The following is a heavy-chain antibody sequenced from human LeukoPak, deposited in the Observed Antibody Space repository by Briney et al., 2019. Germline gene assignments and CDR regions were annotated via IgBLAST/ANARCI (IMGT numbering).Heavy chain of an antibody. D-gene: IGHD3-10*01. V-gene: IGHV3-64*01. Sequence: GGPLRLSCAASGFTFSTYAMHWVRQAPGKGLESVSVISNNGDNTYYANSVKGRFLISRDNSKNTLYLQMGSLRAEDMAVYYCARGSALLWFGESVDYWGQGTLVTVSS. CDR1: GFTFSTYA. CDR3: ARGSALLWFGESVDY. CDR2: ISNNGDNT. J-gene: IGHJ4*02.